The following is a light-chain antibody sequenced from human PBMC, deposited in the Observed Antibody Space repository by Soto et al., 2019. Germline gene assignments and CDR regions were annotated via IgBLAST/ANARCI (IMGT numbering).Light chain of an antibody. Sequence: IQITHSPSPHSAGVVDRGTLPFRTSQSISTWLAWYQQKPGKAPKVLIYEASKLESGVPSRFSGSGSGTEFTLTISSLQPEDSATYYCLQDINYPWTFGQGTKVDIK. CDR1: QSISTW. V-gene: IGKV1-5*01. CDR2: EAS. J-gene: IGKJ1*01. CDR3: LQDINYPWT.